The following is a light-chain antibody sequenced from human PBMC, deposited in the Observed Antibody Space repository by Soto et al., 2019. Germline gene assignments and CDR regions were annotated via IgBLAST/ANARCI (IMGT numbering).Light chain of an antibody. CDR2: GAS. J-gene: IGKJ4*01. Sequence: EIGLTQSPGTLSLSAGDGVSLSCRASQTVPNNYLAWYQQKPDQAPRLLIFGASNRATGIPDRFGGSGSGTDFTLSISRLEPEDFAVYYCQQYGASPLTFGGGARLEVK. CDR3: QQYGASPLT. V-gene: IGKV3-20*01. CDR1: QTVPNNY.